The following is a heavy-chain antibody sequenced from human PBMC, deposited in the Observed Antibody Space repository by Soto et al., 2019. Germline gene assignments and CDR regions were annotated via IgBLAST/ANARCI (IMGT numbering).Heavy chain of an antibody. J-gene: IGHJ6*02. CDR3: ASSRTIFGVVTNYGMDV. Sequence: SETLSLTCTVSGGSISSYYRSWIRQPPGKGLEWIGYIYYSGSTNYNPSLKSRVTISVDTSKNQFSLKLSSVTAADTAVYYCASSRTIFGVVTNYGMDVWGQGTTVTVSS. CDR2: IYYSGST. V-gene: IGHV4-59*01. CDR1: GGSISSYY. D-gene: IGHD3-3*01.